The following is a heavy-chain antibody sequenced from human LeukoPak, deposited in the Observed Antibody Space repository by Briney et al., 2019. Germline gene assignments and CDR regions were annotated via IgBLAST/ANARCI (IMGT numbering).Heavy chain of an antibody. D-gene: IGHD4-17*01. CDR1: GYTFTRNY. J-gene: IGHJ4*02. V-gene: IGHV1-46*01. CDR3: AREDADYTFSFDF. Sequence: ASVKVSCKASGYTFTRNYMHWVRQAPGQGLEWMGIINPRGGSTTYAQKFQGRLTMPRDTSTSTVYMELSSLRSEDTAVYYCAREDADYTFSFDFWGQGTLVTVSS. CDR2: INPRGGST.